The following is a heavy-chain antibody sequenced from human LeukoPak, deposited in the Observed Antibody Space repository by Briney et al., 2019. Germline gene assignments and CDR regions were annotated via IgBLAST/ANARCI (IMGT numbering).Heavy chain of an antibody. CDR2: IWYDGSNK. V-gene: IGHV3-33*01. D-gene: IGHD3-3*01. Sequence: GGSLRLSCAASGFTFSTYGMHWVRQAPGKGLEWVAVIWYDGSNKYYAGSVRGRFTISRDNFKNTLYLQMNSLRAEDTAVYYCARDLEIGSSSYYFDYWGQGTLVTVSS. CDR1: GFTFSTYG. CDR3: ARDLEIGSSSYYFDY. J-gene: IGHJ4*02.